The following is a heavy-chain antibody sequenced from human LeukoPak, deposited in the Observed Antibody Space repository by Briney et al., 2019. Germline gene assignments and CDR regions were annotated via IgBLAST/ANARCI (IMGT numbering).Heavy chain of an antibody. CDR3: ARRGDYGRSFDY. Sequence: SETLSLTSTVSGGSISSSSYYWGWIRQPPGKGLEWIGSIYYTGSTYYNPSLKSRVTISEDTSKNQSSLRLTSVTAADTAVYYCARRGDYGRSFDYWGQGTLVTVSS. V-gene: IGHV4-39*01. CDR2: IYYTGST. J-gene: IGHJ4*02. D-gene: IGHD4-17*01. CDR1: GGSISSSSYY.